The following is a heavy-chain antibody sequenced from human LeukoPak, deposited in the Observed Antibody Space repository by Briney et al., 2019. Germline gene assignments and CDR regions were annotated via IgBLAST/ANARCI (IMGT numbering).Heavy chain of an antibody. J-gene: IGHJ5*02. V-gene: IGHV4-59*08. Sequence: SETLSLTCTVSIGSISSYYWSWMRQPPGEGLEWIGYIYYSGSTNSNPSLKSRVTISVGTCKNQFSLKLSSVTAADTAVYSCARQRGYSSAPWGQGSLVTV. D-gene: IGHD5-18*01. CDR2: IYYSGST. CDR1: IGSISSYY. CDR3: ARQRGYSSAP.